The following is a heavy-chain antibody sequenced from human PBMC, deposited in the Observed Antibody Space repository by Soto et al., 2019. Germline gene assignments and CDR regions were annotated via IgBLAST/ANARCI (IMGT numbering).Heavy chain of an antibody. D-gene: IGHD1-1*01. Sequence: QVQLQQSGPGLVKPSQTLSLTCDISGDSVSSNSAAWNWIRQTPSRGLEWLGRTYYRSKWYINYAVSVKSRITVNPDTSKNQFSLQLNSVTPEDTAVYYCARGSWDDVTGHYYMDVWCKGTTVTVSS. CDR3: ARGSWDDVTGHYYMDV. J-gene: IGHJ6*03. V-gene: IGHV6-1*01. CDR2: TYYRSKWYI. CDR1: GDSVSSNSAA.